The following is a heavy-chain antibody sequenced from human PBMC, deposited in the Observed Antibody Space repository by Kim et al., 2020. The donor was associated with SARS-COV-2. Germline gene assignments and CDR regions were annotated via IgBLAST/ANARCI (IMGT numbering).Heavy chain of an antibody. J-gene: IGHJ4*02. D-gene: IGHD6-6*01. V-gene: IGHV3-53*01. CDR3: ARAGGAARPFSG. Sequence: GGSLRLSCAASGFSVSSKYMSWVRQAPGKGLEWVSVIYIGGGTYYADSVKGRFTISRDYSKNTVYLQMNSLRAEDTAVYYCARAGGAARPFSGWGQGTLVTVSS. CDR1: GFSVSSKY. CDR2: IYIGGGT.